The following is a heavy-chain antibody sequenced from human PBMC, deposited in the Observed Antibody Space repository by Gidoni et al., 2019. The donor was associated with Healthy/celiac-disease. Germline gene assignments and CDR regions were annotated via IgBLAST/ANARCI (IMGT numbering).Heavy chain of an antibody. CDR2: ISWTSGSI. Sequence: EVQLVESGGGLVQPGRSLSLSCAASGSTFADYAMHWVRQAPGEGLEWVSGISWTSGSIGDADSVKGRFTISRDNAKNSLYLQMNSLRAEDTALYYCAKAGEEGWFGDKDGMDVWGQGTTVTVSS. CDR3: AKAGEEGWFGDKDGMDV. J-gene: IGHJ6*02. D-gene: IGHD3-10*01. CDR1: GSTFADYA. V-gene: IGHV3-9*01.